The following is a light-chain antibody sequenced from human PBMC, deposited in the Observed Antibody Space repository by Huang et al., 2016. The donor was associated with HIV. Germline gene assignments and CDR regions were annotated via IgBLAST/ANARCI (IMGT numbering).Light chain of an antibody. CDR2: DAS. CDR3: QQYDDLPYT. Sequence: DIQMTQSPSSLSASVGDRVTITCKASHDIGNSLNWYQQNPGKAPKLLIYDASNLQTGVPSRFSGSGSGTDFSFTISSLQPEDIATYFCQQYDDLPYTYGQGTKLEIK. V-gene: IGKV1-33*01. CDR1: HDIGNS. J-gene: IGKJ2*01.